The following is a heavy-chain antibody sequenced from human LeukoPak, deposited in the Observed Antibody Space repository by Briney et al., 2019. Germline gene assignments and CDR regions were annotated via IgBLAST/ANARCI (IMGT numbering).Heavy chain of an antibody. CDR3: ARGNYDSRGYSNAFDI. Sequence: PSETLSLTCTVSGGSISSYYWSRIRQPPGKRLEWIGYIYYSGSTNSNPSLKSRVTISADTSKNQFSLKLSSVTAADTAVYYCARGNYDSRGYSNAFDIWGQGAMVTVSS. D-gene: IGHD3-22*01. CDR2: IYYSGST. CDR1: GGSISSYY. J-gene: IGHJ3*02. V-gene: IGHV4-59*01.